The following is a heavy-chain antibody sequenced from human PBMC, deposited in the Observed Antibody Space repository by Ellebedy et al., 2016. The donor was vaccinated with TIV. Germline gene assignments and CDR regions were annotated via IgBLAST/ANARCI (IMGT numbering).Heavy chain of an antibody. J-gene: IGHJ3*02. Sequence: GESLKISCAASGFTFNTYSINWVRQAPGKGLEWISYISSSSSNIYYADSVKGRFTISRDHAKNSLFLQMNSLRDEDTAVYYCARMAAREGTHHDAFDIWGQGTMVTVSS. CDR2: ISSSSSNI. V-gene: IGHV3-48*02. CDR3: ARMAAREGTHHDAFDI. CDR1: GFTFNTYS. D-gene: IGHD6-25*01.